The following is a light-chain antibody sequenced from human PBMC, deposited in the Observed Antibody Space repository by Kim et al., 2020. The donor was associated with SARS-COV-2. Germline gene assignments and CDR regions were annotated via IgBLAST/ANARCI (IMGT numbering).Light chain of an antibody. CDR1: PSSVGGNS. CDR2: DNN. CDR3: AAWDDSLNGVV. Sequence: GQMFTITCSGSPSSVGGNSVLCYQQLSGAAPKLLIYDNNRRPSGVPDRFSGSKSGSSASLAISGVQSDDEADYHCAAWDDSLNGVVFGGGTQLTVL. J-gene: IGLJ2*01. V-gene: IGLV1-44*01.